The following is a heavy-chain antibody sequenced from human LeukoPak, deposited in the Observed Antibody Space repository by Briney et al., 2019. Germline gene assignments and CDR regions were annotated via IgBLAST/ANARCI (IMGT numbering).Heavy chain of an antibody. D-gene: IGHD4-17*01. CDR2: INPGGGST. CDR1: GYTFTSYY. J-gene: IGHJ4*02. V-gene: IGHV1-46*01. CDR3: ARGGSYGDYLDY. Sequence: ASVKVPCKASGYTFTSYYMHWVRQAPGQGLEWMGIINPGGGSTGYAQKFQGRVTMTRDTSTSTGYMELRSLRSEDAAVYYCARGGSYGDYLDYWGQGTLVTVSS.